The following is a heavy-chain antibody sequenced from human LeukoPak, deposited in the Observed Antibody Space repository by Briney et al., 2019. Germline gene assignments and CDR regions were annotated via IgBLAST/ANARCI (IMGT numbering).Heavy chain of an antibody. Sequence: PGGSLRLSCADSGFTFSSYSMNWVRQAPGKGLEWVSSISSSSSYIYYADSVKGRFTISRDNAKNSLYLQMNSLRAEDTAVHYCARESDYDSSGYYGGAFDYWGQGTLVTVSS. CDR3: ARESDYDSSGYYGGAFDY. CDR1: GFTFSSYS. J-gene: IGHJ4*02. V-gene: IGHV3-21*01. D-gene: IGHD3-22*01. CDR2: ISSSSSYI.